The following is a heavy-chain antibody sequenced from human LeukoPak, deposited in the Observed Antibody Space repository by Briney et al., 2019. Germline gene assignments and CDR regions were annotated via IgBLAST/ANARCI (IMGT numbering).Heavy chain of an antibody. Sequence: GGSLRLSCAASGFTFSSYSMNWVRQAPGKGLEWVSSISSSSSYIYYADSVEGRFTISRDNAKNSLYLQMNSLRAEDTAVYYCARAPGGNFDYWGQGTLATVSS. CDR2: ISSSSSYI. V-gene: IGHV3-21*01. J-gene: IGHJ4*02. CDR1: GFTFSSYS. D-gene: IGHD2-15*01. CDR3: ARAPGGNFDY.